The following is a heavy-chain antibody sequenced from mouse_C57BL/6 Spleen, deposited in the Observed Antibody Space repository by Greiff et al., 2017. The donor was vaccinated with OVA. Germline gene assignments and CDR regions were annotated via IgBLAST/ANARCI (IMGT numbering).Heavy chain of an antibody. J-gene: IGHJ3*01. CDR3: ARGGAWFAY. V-gene: IGHV5-17*01. Sequence: EVQGVESGGGLVKPGGSLKLSCAASRFTFSDHGLHWVRQAPAKGLEWVAYISSGSSTIYYADTVKGRFTISRDNAKNTLFLQMTSLRSEDTAMYYCARGGAWFAYWGQGTLVTVSA. CDR2: ISSGSSTI. CDR1: RFTFSDHG.